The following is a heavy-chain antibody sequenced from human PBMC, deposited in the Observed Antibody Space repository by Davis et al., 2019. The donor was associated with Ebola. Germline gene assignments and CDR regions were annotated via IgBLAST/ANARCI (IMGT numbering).Heavy chain of an antibody. CDR2: ISHDGSNK. V-gene: IGHV3-30-3*01. CDR3: ARGRQRSVDY. J-gene: IGHJ4*02. CDR1: GFTFSSYA. Sequence: GESLKISCAASGFTFSSYAMHWVRQAPGKGLEWVAVISHDGSNKYYADSVKGRFTISRDNSKNTLYLQMNSLRAEDTAVYYCARGRQRSVDYWGQGTLVTVSS. D-gene: IGHD5-18*01.